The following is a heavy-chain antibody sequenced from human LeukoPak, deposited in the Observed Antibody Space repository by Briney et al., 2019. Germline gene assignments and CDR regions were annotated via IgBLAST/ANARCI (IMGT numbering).Heavy chain of an antibody. Sequence: GGSLRLSCAASGFTFSDYYMSWIRQAPGKGLEGDSYISSSGSTIYYADSVKGRFTISRDNAKNSLYLQINSLRAEETAVYYCARIYDSSGYYYGDYYYGMDVWGQGTTVTVSS. CDR2: ISSSGSTI. CDR3: ARIYDSSGYYYGDYYYGMDV. CDR1: GFTFSDYY. D-gene: IGHD3-22*01. V-gene: IGHV3-11*01. J-gene: IGHJ6*02.